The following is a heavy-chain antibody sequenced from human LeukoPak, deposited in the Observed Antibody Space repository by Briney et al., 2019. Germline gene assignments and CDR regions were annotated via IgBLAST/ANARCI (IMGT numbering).Heavy chain of an antibody. V-gene: IGHV4-4*07. CDR2: IYSNGAA. Sequence: SETLSLTCPVSATSLSRFHWTWFRPPAGKRPEWIGLIYSNGAATLNPSLRGRVAMSVDLVKNQLFLKVASVTAADTAIYYCARKDGDYWGQGTLVTVSS. CDR1: ATSLSRFH. CDR3: ARKDGDY. D-gene: IGHD3-10*01. J-gene: IGHJ4*02.